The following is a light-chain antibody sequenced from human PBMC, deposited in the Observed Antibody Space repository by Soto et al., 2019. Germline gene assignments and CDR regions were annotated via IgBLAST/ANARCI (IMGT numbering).Light chain of an antibody. J-gene: IGKJ2*01. CDR2: DAS. CDR3: QQSGSAPRT. CDR1: QSVRNVS. Sequence: EIGLTQSPGTLSLSPGERATLSCRASQSVRNVSLAWYQQKPGQAPRLLIYDASNRATGIPDRFSGSGSGTDFTLTINRLEPADFAVYYGQQSGSAPRTFGQGTKLEIK. V-gene: IGKV3-20*01.